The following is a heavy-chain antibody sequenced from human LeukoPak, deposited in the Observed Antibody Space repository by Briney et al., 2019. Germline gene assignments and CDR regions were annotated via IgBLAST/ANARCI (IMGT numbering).Heavy chain of an antibody. Sequence: ASVKVSCKASGYTFTSYAMHWVRQAPGQRLEWMGWINPNSGGTNYAQKFQGRVTMTRDTSISTAYMELSRLRSDDTAVYYCARGGIVGATTFRLFDYWGQGTLVTVSS. CDR2: INPNSGGT. CDR3: ARGGIVGATTFRLFDY. CDR1: GYTFTSYA. D-gene: IGHD1-26*01. V-gene: IGHV1-2*02. J-gene: IGHJ4*02.